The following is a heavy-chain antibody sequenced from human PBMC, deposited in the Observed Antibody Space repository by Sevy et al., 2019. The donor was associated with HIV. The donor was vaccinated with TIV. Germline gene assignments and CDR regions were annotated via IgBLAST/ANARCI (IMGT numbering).Heavy chain of an antibody. D-gene: IGHD2-8*02. CDR1: GFTFSDYY. J-gene: IGHJ5*02. CDR2: ISSSSGYT. Sequence: GGSLRLSCAASGFTFSDYYMSWIRQAPGKGLEWVSYISSSSGYTNYADSVKGRFTISRDNAKNSLYLQMNSLRAEDTAVYYCARDGYCTGGVCPNWFDPWGQGTLVTVSS. V-gene: IGHV3-11*06. CDR3: ARDGYCTGGVCPNWFDP.